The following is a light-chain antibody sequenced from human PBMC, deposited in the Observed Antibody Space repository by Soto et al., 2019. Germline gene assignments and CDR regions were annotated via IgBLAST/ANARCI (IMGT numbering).Light chain of an antibody. V-gene: IGLV1-51*01. CDR1: SSNIGNNF. CDR2: DND. Sequence: QSVLTQPPSVSAAPGQKVTLSCSGSSSNIGNNFVSWYQTLPGAAPKLLIYDNDKRPSGIPDRFSGSKSGTSATLGITGLQTGDEAAYFCGTWDNRLSVYVFGTGTKLTVL. CDR3: GTWDNRLSVYV. J-gene: IGLJ1*01.